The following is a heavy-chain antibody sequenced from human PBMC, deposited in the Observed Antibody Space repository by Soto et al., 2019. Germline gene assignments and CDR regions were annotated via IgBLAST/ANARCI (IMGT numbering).Heavy chain of an antibody. J-gene: IGHJ5*02. CDR1: GYTFTSYY. V-gene: IGHV1-46*01. CDR3: XXXXXXXXXXXXWXXP. CDR2: IHPSGGST. Sequence: QVQLVQSGAEVKKPGASVKVSCKASGYTFTSYYMHWVRQAPGQGLEWMGIIHPSGGSTSYAQKFQGRVTMTRDTSTSAXYMEXXXXXXXXXXXXXXXXXXXXXXXXXXWXXPWGQGTLVP.